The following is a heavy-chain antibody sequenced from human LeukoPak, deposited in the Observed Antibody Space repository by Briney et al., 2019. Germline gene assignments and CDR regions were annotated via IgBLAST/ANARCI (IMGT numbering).Heavy chain of an antibody. Sequence: GGSLRLSCAASGFTFSSYWMSWGRQAPGKGLEWVANIKQDGSEKYYVDSVKGRFTISRDNAKNSLYLQMNSLRAEDTAVYYCARGIRSSGWAPNWFDPWSQGTLVTVSS. CDR2: IKQDGSEK. J-gene: IGHJ5*02. D-gene: IGHD6-19*01. V-gene: IGHV3-7*01. CDR1: GFTFSSYW. CDR3: ARGIRSSGWAPNWFDP.